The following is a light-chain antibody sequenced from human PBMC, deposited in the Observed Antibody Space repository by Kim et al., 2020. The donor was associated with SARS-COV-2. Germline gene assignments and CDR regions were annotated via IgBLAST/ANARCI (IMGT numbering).Light chain of an antibody. J-gene: IGKJ4*01. Sequence: EIVMTQSPATLSVSPGERATLSCRASRSVSSHLAWHQQKPGQGPRLLIYGASTRATGVPDRFSGSGSGTDFTLTISSLHSEDFAVYYCQHYVNWPLTFGGGTKVDIK. CDR1: RSVSSH. CDR3: QHYVNWPLT. CDR2: GAS. V-gene: IGKV3-15*01.